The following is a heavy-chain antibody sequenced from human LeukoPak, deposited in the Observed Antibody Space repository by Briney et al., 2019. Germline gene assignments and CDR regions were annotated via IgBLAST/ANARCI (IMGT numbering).Heavy chain of an antibody. D-gene: IGHD3-9*01. CDR2: IYYSGST. V-gene: IGHV4-39*01. Sequence: KPSETLSLTCTVSGASISSNSYYWGWIRQPPGKGLEWIGNIYYSGSTYYNPSLKSRVTISVDTSQNQFSLKLTSVTAADTAMYYCARLPYVNGRFGYEILTGYYSYFDSWGQGTLVTVSS. CDR1: GASISSNSYY. CDR3: ARLPYVNGRFGYEILTGYYSYFDS. J-gene: IGHJ4*02.